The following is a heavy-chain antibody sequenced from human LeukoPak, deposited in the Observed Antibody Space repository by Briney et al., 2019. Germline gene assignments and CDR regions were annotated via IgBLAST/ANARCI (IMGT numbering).Heavy chain of an antibody. J-gene: IGHJ5*01. CDR1: GYSITSGYF. Sequence: NASETLSLTCTVSGYSITSGYFWGWIRQPAGKGVEWIASVSYSGTTYYNPSLKSRVTISVDTSKNHFSLKLSSVTAADTAVYYCARDVPLSSGEPCNSFDPWGQGTLVTVSS. CDR2: VSYSGTT. V-gene: IGHV4-38-2*02. CDR3: ARDVPLSSGEPCNSFDP. D-gene: IGHD2-15*01.